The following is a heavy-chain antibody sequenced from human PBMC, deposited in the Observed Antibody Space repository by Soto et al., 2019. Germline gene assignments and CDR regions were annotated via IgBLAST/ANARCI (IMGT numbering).Heavy chain of an antibody. CDR1: GYTFTNFG. CDR2: ISAYNGNT. D-gene: IGHD3-16*01. J-gene: IGHJ4*02. V-gene: IGHV1-18*01. Sequence: QVQLVQSGAEVKKPGASVKVSCKASGYTFTNFGISWVRQAPGQGLAWMGWISAYNGNTTYAQKFQGRVTMTTDTSTSTAYMEVRSLRFDGTAVYYCGRGGTPIDYWGQGTLVTVSS. CDR3: GRGGTPIDY.